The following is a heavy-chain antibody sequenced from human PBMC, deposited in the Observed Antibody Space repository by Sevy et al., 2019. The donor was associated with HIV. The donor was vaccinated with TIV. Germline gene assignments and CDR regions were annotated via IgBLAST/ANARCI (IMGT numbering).Heavy chain of an antibody. CDR2: INPNSGGT. Sequence: ASVKVSCKASGYTFTGYYMHWVRQAPGQGLEWMGWINPNSGGTNYAQKFQGRVTMTRDKSINTAYMELGRLRSDDTAVYYCARDPIVVVPAANSDAYYYYYYGMDVWGQGTTVTVSS. V-gene: IGHV1-2*02. D-gene: IGHD2-2*01. CDR1: GYTFTGYY. J-gene: IGHJ6*02. CDR3: ARDPIVVVPAANSDAYYYYYYGMDV.